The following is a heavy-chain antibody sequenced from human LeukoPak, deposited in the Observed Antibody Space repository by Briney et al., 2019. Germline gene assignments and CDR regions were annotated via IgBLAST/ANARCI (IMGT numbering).Heavy chain of an antibody. Sequence: GGSLRLSCATSGFPFSVYWMHWVRQAPGKGLEWVAVIWYDGSNKYYADSVKGRFTISRDNSKNTLYLQMNSLRAEDTAVYYCARDTVVDDAFVIWGQGTMVTVSS. D-gene: IGHD2-15*01. V-gene: IGHV3-33*08. CDR3: ARDTVVDDAFVI. CDR1: GFPFSVYW. J-gene: IGHJ3*02. CDR2: IWYDGSNK.